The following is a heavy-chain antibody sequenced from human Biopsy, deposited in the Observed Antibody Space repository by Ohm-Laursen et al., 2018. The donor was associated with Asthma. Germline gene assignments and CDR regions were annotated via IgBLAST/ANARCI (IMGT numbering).Heavy chain of an antibody. CDR1: GGSISSSSYY. CDR3: VSPPGY. V-gene: IGHV4-39*01. CDR2: IYYSGST. J-gene: IGHJ4*02. Sequence: SDTLSFTCAVSGGSISSSSYYWGWIRRPPGKGLEFIGTIYYSGSTYYNPSLKSRVTLSVDASKNQFSLKLTSVTAADTAVYYCVSPPGYWGQGTRVTVSS.